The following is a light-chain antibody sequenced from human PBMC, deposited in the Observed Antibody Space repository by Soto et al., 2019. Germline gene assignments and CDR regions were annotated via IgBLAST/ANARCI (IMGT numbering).Light chain of an antibody. CDR2: EVR. J-gene: IGLJ1*01. V-gene: IGLV2-18*01. CDR1: STDFVSYNR. CDR3: SLYTSENTYV. Sequence: QSVLTQPPSVSGSPGQSVTISCTGTSTDFVSYNRVSWYQQPPGTAPKLMIYEVRKRPSGVPDRCSGSKSGNTASLTIAGLPDADEADYYCSLYTSENTYVFVTGTKLTVL.